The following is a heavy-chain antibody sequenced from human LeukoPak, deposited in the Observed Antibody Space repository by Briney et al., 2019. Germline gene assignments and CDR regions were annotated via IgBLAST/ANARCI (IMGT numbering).Heavy chain of an antibody. V-gene: IGHV3-7*01. J-gene: IGHJ4*02. D-gene: IGHD3-22*01. CDR2: IKQDGSEK. Sequence: GGSLRLSCAASGFTFSSYWMSWARQAPGKGLEWVANIKQDGSEKYYLDSVKGRFTISRDNAKNSLYLQMNSLRAEDTALYYCAADSTAYYYAFWGQGTLVTVSS. CDR1: GFTFSSYW. CDR3: AADSTAYYYAF.